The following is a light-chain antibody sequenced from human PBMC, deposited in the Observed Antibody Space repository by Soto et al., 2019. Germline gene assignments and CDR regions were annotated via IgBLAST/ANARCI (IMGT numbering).Light chain of an antibody. CDR3: QQTYSTPQT. Sequence: DIQMTQSPSSLSAFVGDRVTITCRASQSVNRFLNWYQQKPGQAPKLLIYKASTLQSGVPSRFSGSESGTDFTLTISGLQAEDFATYYCQQTYSTPQTFGQGTKVDIK. V-gene: IGKV1-39*01. J-gene: IGKJ1*01. CDR1: QSVNRF. CDR2: KAS.